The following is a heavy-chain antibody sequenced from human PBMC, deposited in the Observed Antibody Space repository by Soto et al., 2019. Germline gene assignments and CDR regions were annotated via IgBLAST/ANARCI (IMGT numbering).Heavy chain of an antibody. Sequence: EVQLVESGGDLIQPGGSLRLSCAVSGLTFRNHWMHWVRQAPGKGLMWVARITDDGSGASYADSVKGRFTISRDNAKDTLFLQMKSLGVEDTAVYYCAGITQGDLIYGGQGTLVTVSS. V-gene: IGHV3-74*01. CDR1: GLTFRNHW. J-gene: IGHJ4*02. CDR3: AGITQGDLIY. CDR2: ITDDGSGA. D-gene: IGHD1-26*01.